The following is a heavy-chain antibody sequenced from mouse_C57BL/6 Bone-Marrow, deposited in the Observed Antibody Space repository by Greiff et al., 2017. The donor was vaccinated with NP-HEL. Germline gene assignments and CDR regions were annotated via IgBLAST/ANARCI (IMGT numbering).Heavy chain of an antibody. V-gene: IGHV7-1*01. J-gene: IGHJ4*01. CDR1: GFTFSDFY. CDR2: SRNKANDYTT. D-gene: IGHD2-4*01. Sequence: EVNVVESGGGLVQSGRSLRLSCATSGFTFSDFYMEWVRQAPGKGLEWIAASRNKANDYTTEYSASVKGRFIVSRDTSQSILYLQMNALRAEDTAIYYCARDIYDYDAAMDYWGQGTSVTVSS. CDR3: ARDIYDYDAAMDY.